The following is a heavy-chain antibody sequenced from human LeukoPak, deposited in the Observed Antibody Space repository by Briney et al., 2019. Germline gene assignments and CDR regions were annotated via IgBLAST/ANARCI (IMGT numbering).Heavy chain of an antibody. V-gene: IGHV3-30*02. Sequence: GGSLRLSCAASGFTFNSYGMFWVRQAPGKGLEWVAFIWPDGSNKLYGDSVKGRFTISRDNSKNTVYLQMNSLRSEDTAVYYCARDGASRGAPDDYWGQGTLVTVSS. J-gene: IGHJ4*02. CDR3: ARDGASRGAPDDY. CDR1: GFTFNSYG. CDR2: IWPDGSNK. D-gene: IGHD2-15*01.